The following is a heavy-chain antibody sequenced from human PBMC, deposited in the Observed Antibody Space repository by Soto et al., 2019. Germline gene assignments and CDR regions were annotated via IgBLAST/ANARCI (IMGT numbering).Heavy chain of an antibody. J-gene: IGHJ4*02. V-gene: IGHV2-5*02. Sequence: QITLKESGPTLVKPTQTLTLTCTFSGFSLSTSGVGVGWIRQPPGKALEWLALISWDDDQRYSLSLKSRLTITKDTSKNQVVLTMTNMDPVDTATYYCAHSTYYDSRGYYYPFDYWGQGTLVTVSS. CDR1: GFSLSTSGVG. D-gene: IGHD3-22*01. CDR3: AHSTYYDSRGYYYPFDY. CDR2: ISWDDDQ.